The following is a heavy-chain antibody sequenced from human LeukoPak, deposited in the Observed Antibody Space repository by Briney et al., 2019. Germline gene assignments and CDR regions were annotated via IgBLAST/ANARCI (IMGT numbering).Heavy chain of an antibody. J-gene: IGHJ3*02. CDR1: GYTFTDYY. D-gene: IGHD4-17*01. Sequence: GASVKVSCKASGYTFTDYYMHWVRQAPGQGLEWMGWINPNSGGTNYAQKFQGRVTMTRDTSISTAYMELSRLRSDDTAVYYCARSGDYSILDAFDIWGQGTMVTVSS. CDR2: INPNSGGT. CDR3: ARSGDYSILDAFDI. V-gene: IGHV1-2*02.